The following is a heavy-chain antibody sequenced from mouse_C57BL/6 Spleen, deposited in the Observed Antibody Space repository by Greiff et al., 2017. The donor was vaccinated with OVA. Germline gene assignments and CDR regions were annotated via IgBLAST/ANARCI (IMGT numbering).Heavy chain of an antibody. J-gene: IGHJ2*01. D-gene: IGHD1-1*01. CDR2: INPNNGGT. V-gene: IGHV1-26*01. CDR3: ARGDFYYYGSSYVKGDY. CDR1: GYTFTDYY. Sequence: EVQLQQSGPELVKPGASVKISCKASGYTFTDYYMNWVKQSHGKSLEWIGDINPNNGGTSYNQKFKGKATLTVDKSSSTAYMELRSLTSEDSAVYYCARGDFYYYGSSYVKGDYWGQGTTLTVSS.